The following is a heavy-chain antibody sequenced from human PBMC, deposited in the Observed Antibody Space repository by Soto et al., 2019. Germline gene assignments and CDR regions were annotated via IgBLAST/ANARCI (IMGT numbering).Heavy chain of an antibody. J-gene: IGHJ3*01. Sequence: GASAKVSCKASGYSFVKYQIHWVRPSPGQGIEWVGLIEPDGGETQLAQGFQCRVTVTRGTSTRTVYMEMSSLRSADTAVYYCARMFHYYTSGLGGRLGPLDVSGQGTKVPVSS. D-gene: IGHD3-16*01. CDR3: ARMFHYYTSGLGGRLGPLDV. CDR1: GYSFVKYQ. V-gene: IGHV1-46*01. CDR2: IEPDGGET.